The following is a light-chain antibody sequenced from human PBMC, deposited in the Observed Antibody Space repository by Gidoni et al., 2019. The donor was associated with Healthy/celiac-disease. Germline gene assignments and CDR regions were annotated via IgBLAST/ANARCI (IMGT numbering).Light chain of an antibody. CDR3: SSYTSSSTLGV. Sequence: QSALTQPASVSGSPGQSIPISCTGTSSDVGGYNYVSWYQQHPGKAPKLMIYDVSNRPSGVSNRFSGSKSGNTASLTSSGLQAEDEADYYCSSYTSSSTLGVFGGGTKLTVL. J-gene: IGLJ2*01. CDR1: SSDVGGYNY. CDR2: DVS. V-gene: IGLV2-14*01.